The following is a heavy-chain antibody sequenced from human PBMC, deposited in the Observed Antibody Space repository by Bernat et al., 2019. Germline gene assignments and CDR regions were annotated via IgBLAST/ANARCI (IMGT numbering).Heavy chain of an antibody. CDR1: GGSFSGYY. J-gene: IGHJ4*02. Sequence: QVQLQQWGAGLLKPSETLSLTCAVYGGSFSGYYWSWIRQPPGKGLEWIGEINHSGSTNYNPSLKSRVTISVDTSRNQFALKLSSVTAAGTAVYYGARTPRLWFGELENYFDYWGQGTLVTVSS. CDR3: ARTPRLWFGELENYFDY. D-gene: IGHD3-10*01. V-gene: IGHV4-34*01. CDR2: INHSGST.